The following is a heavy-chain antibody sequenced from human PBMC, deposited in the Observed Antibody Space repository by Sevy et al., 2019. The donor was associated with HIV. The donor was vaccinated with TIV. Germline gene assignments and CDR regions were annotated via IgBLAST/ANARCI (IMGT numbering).Heavy chain of an antibody. Sequence: GGSLRFSCAASGFTFSYYTMNWVRQAPGKGLEWVSSISSGSSYIFYADSMKGRFTVSRDNAKNSLFLQMNSLRDEDTALYYCARSTDYYDNSGYDSWGRGTLVTVSS. J-gene: IGHJ4*02. V-gene: IGHV3-21*03. CDR3: ARSTDYYDNSGYDS. D-gene: IGHD3-22*01. CDR1: GFTFSYYT. CDR2: ISSGSSYI.